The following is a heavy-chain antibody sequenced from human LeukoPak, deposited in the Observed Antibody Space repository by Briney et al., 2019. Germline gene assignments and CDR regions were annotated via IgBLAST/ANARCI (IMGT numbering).Heavy chain of an antibody. CDR1: GYTFTSYD. CDR3: ARTQTQYSGYDWTAMALDY. D-gene: IGHD5-12*01. V-gene: IGHV1-8*01. CDR2: MNPNSGNT. J-gene: IGHJ4*02. Sequence: ASVKVSCKASGYTFTSYDINWVRQATGQGLEWMGWMNPNSGNTGYAQKFQGRVTMTRNTSISTAYMELSSLRSEDTAVYYCARTQTQYSGYDWTAMALDYWGQGTLVTVSS.